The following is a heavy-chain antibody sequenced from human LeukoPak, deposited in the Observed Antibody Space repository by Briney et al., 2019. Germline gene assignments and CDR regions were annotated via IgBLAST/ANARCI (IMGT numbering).Heavy chain of an antibody. Sequence: SETLSLTCAVSGGSISSGGYSWSWIRQPPGKGLGWIGYIYHSGSTYYNPSLKSRVTISVDRSKNQFSLKLSSVTAADTAVYYCARENYYDSSAMGVWGQGTLVTVSP. V-gene: IGHV4-30-2*01. CDR3: ARENYYDSSAMGV. CDR2: IYHSGST. CDR1: GGSISSGGYS. D-gene: IGHD3-22*01. J-gene: IGHJ4*02.